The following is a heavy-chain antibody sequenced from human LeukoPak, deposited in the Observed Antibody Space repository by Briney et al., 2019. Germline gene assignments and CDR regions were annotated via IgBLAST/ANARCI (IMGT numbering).Heavy chain of an antibody. D-gene: IGHD3-10*01. Sequence: GGSLRLSCAASGFTFSSYSMNWVRQAPGKGLEWVSSISSSSSYIYYADSVKGRFTISRDNAKNSLYLQMNSLRAEDTAVYYCARGRRFGEPYFDYWGQGTLVTVSS. CDR2: ISSSSSYI. CDR3: ARGRRFGEPYFDY. V-gene: IGHV3-21*01. J-gene: IGHJ4*02. CDR1: GFTFSSYS.